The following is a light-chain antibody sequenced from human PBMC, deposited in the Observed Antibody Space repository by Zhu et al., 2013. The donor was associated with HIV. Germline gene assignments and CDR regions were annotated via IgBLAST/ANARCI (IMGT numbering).Light chain of an antibody. CDR1: QSIGDW. J-gene: IGKJ1*01. CDR3: LKDYQYQWA. Sequence: IQMTQSPSTLSASVGDRVTITCRASQSIGDWVAWYQQRPGKAPNVLIYAASSLISGVPSRFSGSGSGTEFTLTINSLQPEDFAVYYCLKDYQYQWAFGQGTKVEIK. CDR2: AAS. V-gene: IGKV1-5*01.